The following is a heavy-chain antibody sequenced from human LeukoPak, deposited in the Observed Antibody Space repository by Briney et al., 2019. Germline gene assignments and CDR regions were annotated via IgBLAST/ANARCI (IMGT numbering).Heavy chain of an antibody. CDR3: GKDRGYSSGLFDY. J-gene: IGHJ4*02. CDR2: ISGSDGST. V-gene: IGHV3-23*01. D-gene: IGHD6-19*01. CDR1: GFTFSSYA. Sequence: PGGSLRLSCAASGFTFSSYAMSWVRQAPGKGLEWVSAISGSDGSTYYADSVKGRFTISRDNSKNTLYLQMNSLRAEDTALYYCGKDRGYSSGLFDYWGQGTLVTVSS.